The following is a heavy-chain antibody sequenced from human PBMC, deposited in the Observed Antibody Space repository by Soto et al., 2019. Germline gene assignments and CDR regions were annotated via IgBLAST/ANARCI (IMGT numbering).Heavy chain of an antibody. V-gene: IGHV1-18*01. D-gene: IGHD4-17*01. CDR1: GYTFTSYG. J-gene: IGHJ6*02. Sequence: ASVKVSCKASGYTFTSYGISWVRQAPGQGLEWMGWISAYNGNTNYAQKLQGRVTMTTDTSTSTAYMELRSLRSDDTAVYYCARDTVTTFYYYGMDVWAQGTTVTVSS. CDR2: ISAYNGNT. CDR3: ARDTVTTFYYYGMDV.